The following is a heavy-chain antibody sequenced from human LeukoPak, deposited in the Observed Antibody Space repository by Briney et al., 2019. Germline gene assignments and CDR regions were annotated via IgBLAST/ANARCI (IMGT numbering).Heavy chain of an antibody. CDR2: IASDGSST. J-gene: IGHJ4*02. D-gene: IGHD4-23*01. CDR3: ARGRPHGNDY. V-gene: IGHV3-74*01. CDR1: GFSLSGYS. Sequence: GESLRLSCAASGFSLSGYSMNWVRQAPGKGLVWVSRIASDGSSTTYADSVKGRFSISRDNAKNTLYLQMNSLRVEDTAVYYCARGRPHGNDYWGQGTLVTVSS.